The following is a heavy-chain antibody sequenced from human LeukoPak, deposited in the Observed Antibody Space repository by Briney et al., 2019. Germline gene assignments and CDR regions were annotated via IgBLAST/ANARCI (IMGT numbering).Heavy chain of an antibody. V-gene: IGHV1-18*01. J-gene: IGHJ4*02. D-gene: IGHD3-22*01. Sequence: ASVKVSCKASGYTLTIYDINWVRQAPGQGLEWLGWISAYNGNTNYAQKLQGRVTMTTDTSTSTAYMELRSLRSDDTAVYYCARDVYYDSSGYLFDYWGQGTLVTVSS. CDR2: ISAYNGNT. CDR3: ARDVYYDSSGYLFDY. CDR1: GYTLTIYD.